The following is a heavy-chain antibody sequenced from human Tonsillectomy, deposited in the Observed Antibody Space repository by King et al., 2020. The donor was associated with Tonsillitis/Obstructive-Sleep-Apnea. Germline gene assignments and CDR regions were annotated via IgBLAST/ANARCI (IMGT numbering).Heavy chain of an antibody. CDR3: ARGIVVVPAGNYMDV. J-gene: IGHJ6*03. Sequence: VQLVESGAEVKKPGASVKVSCKASGYTFTSYGISWVRQAPGQGLEWMGWISTYNGNTNYAQTLQGRVTMTTDTSTSTAYMELRSLRSDDTAVYYCARGIVVVPAGNYMDVWGKGTTVTVSS. D-gene: IGHD2-2*01. V-gene: IGHV1-18*01. CDR1: GYTFTSYG. CDR2: ISTYNGNT.